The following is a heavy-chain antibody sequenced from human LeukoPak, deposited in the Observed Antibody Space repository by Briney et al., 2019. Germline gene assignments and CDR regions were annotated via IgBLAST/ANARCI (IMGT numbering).Heavy chain of an antibody. V-gene: IGHV3-23*01. D-gene: IGHD4-17*01. CDR1: AFRFSSFA. J-gene: IGHJ3*02. Sequence: GGSLRLSCAASAFRFSSFAMTWVRQAPGKGLEWVSGIHGNGETTYYADSVKGRFTISRDNSRELLYLQMNGLRVEDTAVYYCAKDPNGDYVGAFDSWGQGTMVTVSS. CDR3: AKDPNGDYVGAFDS. CDR2: IHGNGETT.